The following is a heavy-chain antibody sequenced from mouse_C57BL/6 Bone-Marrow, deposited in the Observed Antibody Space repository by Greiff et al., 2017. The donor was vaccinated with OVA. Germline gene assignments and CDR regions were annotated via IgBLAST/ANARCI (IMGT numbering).Heavy chain of an antibody. J-gene: IGHJ3*01. CDR1: GYTFTDHT. CDR2: IYPRDGST. D-gene: IGHD1-1*01. CDR3: AYYYGSSSWFAY. Sequence: VQLVESDAELVKPGASVKISCKVSGYTFTDHTIHWMKQRPEQGLEWIGYIYPRDGSTKYNEQFKGKATLTADKSSSTAYMQLNSLTSEDSAVYFCAYYYGSSSWFAYWGQGTLVTVSA. V-gene: IGHV1-78*01.